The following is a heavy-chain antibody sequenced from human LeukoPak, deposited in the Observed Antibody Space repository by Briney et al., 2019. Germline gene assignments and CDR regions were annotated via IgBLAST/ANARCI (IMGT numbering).Heavy chain of an antibody. CDR2: IIPIFGIA. V-gene: IGHV1-69*10. J-gene: IGHJ6*02. Sequence: SVKVSCKASGGTFISYAISWVRQAPGQGLEWMGRIIPIFGIANYAQKFQGRVTITADKSTSTAYMELSSLRSEDTAVYYCARDRTRVTTTYSGMDVRGQGTTFTVSS. CDR1: GGTFISYA. D-gene: IGHD4-17*01. CDR3: ARDRTRVTTTYSGMDV.